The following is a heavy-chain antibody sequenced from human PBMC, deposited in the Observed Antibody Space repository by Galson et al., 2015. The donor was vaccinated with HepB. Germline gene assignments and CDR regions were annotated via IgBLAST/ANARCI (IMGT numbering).Heavy chain of an antibody. CDR3: ARAKNYYDSSGYRYYYFDY. J-gene: IGHJ4*02. CDR1: GGTFSSYT. V-gene: IGHV1-69*02. Sequence: SCKASGGTFSSYTISWVRQAPGQGLEWMGRIIPILGIANYAQKFQGRVTITADKSTSTAYMELSSLRSEDTAVYYCARAKNYYDSSGYRYYYFDYWGQGTLVTVSS. D-gene: IGHD3-22*01. CDR2: IIPILGIA.